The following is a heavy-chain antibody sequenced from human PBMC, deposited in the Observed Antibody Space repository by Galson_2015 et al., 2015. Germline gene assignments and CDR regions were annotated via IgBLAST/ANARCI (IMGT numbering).Heavy chain of an antibody. CDR1: GYTFTGYY. CDR3: AATFEQWRYAFDI. V-gene: IGHV1-2*06. J-gene: IGHJ3*02. Sequence: SVKVSCKASGYTFTGYYMHWVRQAPGQGLEWMGRINPNSGGTNYAQKFQGRVTMTRDTSISTAYMELSRLRSDDTAVYYCAATFEQWRYAFDIWGQGTMVTVSS. D-gene: IGHD6-19*01. CDR2: INPNSGGT.